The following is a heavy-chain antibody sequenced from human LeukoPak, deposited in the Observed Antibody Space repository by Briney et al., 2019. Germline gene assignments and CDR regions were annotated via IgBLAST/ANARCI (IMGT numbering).Heavy chain of an antibody. J-gene: IGHJ6*02. CDR2: IVVGSGNT. CDR3: AAFPKIVVVPAAILDYYYYGMDV. CDR1: GFTFTSYA. D-gene: IGHD2-2*01. V-gene: IGHV1-58*02. Sequence: VASVKVSCKASGFTFTSYAMQWVRQARGQRLEWIGWIVVGSGNTNYAQKFKERVTITRDMSTSTAYMELSSLRSEDTAVYYCAAFPKIVVVPAAILDYYYYGMDVWGQGTTVTVSS.